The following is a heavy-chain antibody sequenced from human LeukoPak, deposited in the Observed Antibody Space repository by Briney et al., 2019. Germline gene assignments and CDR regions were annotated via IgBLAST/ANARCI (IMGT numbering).Heavy chain of an antibody. CDR1: GGSINKYY. CDR2: VHDSAGT. Sequence: SETLSLTCTVSGGSINKYYWSWIRQSPGKGLEWLGYVHDSAGTIYNPSLKSRVTISVGTSKTQFSLKVTSVTTADTAVYYCAKGRKDFDANLGPFDSWGQGSLVTVSS. V-gene: IGHV4-59*01. CDR3: AKGRKDFDANLGPFDS. D-gene: IGHD3-9*01. J-gene: IGHJ4*02.